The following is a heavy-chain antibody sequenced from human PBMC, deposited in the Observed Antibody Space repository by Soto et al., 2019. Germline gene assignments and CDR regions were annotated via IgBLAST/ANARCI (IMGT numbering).Heavy chain of an antibody. J-gene: IGHJ3*02. CDR3: ARVGNWNDWYAFDI. CDR1: GGTFSSSA. Sequence: GASVKVSCKASGGTFSSSAISWVRQAPGQGLEWMGWINPNSGGTNYAQKFQGWVTMTRDTSISTAYMELSRLRSDDAAVYYCARVGNWNDWYAFDIWGQGTMVTVS. V-gene: IGHV1-2*04. D-gene: IGHD1-1*01. CDR2: INPNSGGT.